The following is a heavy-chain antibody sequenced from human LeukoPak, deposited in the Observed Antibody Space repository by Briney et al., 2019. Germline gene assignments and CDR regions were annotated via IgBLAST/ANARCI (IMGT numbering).Heavy chain of an antibody. CDR3: ARAKVATEAFDI. CDR2: ISSSSSYI. J-gene: IGHJ3*02. CDR1: GFTFSSYS. V-gene: IGHV3-21*01. Sequence: GGSLRLSCAASGFTFSSYSMNWVRQAPGKGLEWVSSISSSSSYIYYADSVKGRFTISRDNAKNSLYLQMNSLRAEDTAVYYCARAKVATEAFDIWGQGTTVTVSS. D-gene: IGHD5-12*01.